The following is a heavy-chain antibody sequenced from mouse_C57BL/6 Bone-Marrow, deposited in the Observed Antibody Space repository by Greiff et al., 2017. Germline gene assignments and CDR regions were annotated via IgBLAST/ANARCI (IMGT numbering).Heavy chain of an antibody. Sequence: EVMLVESGAELVRPGASVKLSCTASGFNIKDDYMHWVKQRPEQGLEWIGWIDPETGDTEYASKFQGKATITADTSSNTAYLQLSSLTSEDTAVYYCTYGNYDYFDYWGQGTTLTVSS. CDR2: IDPETGDT. V-gene: IGHV14-4*01. J-gene: IGHJ2*01. D-gene: IGHD2-1*01. CDR1: GFNIKDDY. CDR3: TYGNYDYFDY.